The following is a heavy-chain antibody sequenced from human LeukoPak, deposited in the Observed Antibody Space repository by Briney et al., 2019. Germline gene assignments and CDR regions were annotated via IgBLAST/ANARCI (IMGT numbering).Heavy chain of an antibody. CDR3: ARGLLRYFAVGMDV. D-gene: IGHD3-9*01. J-gene: IGHJ6*02. CDR1: GFTFSSYA. V-gene: IGHV3-64*01. Sequence: GGSLRLSCAASGFTFSSYAMHWVRQAPGKGLEYVSAISGNGGNTFYANSVKGRFTISRDNAKNSLYLQMNSLRAEDTAVYYCARGLLRYFAVGMDVWGQGTTATVSS. CDR2: ISGNGGNT.